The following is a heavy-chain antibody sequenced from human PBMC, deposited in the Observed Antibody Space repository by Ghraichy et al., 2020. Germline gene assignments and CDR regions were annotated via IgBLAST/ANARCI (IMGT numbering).Heavy chain of an antibody. CDR1: GGTFSSYT. Sequence: ASVKVSCKASGGTFSSYTINWVRQATGQGLEWMGWMNPNFGNTDYAQKFQGRVTMTRNTSISTAYMELSSLRSEDTAVYYCARGSNYAFDIWGQGTMVTVSS. V-gene: IGHV1-8*02. D-gene: IGHD4/OR15-4a*01. J-gene: IGHJ3*02. CDR3: ARGSNYAFDI. CDR2: MNPNFGNT.